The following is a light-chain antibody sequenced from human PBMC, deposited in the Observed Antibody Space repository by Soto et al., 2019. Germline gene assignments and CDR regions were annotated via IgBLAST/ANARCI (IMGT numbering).Light chain of an antibody. Sequence: DIALTQSPGTLSLSPGEGGTLSCRASQTVSSSFLAWYQPKPGQAPRLLIYGASSRATGIPDRFSGSGSGTDFTLTITRLEPEDSAVYYCQQYGRSPWTFGQGTKVEIK. CDR1: QTVSSSF. CDR2: GAS. V-gene: IGKV3-20*01. J-gene: IGKJ1*01. CDR3: QQYGRSPWT.